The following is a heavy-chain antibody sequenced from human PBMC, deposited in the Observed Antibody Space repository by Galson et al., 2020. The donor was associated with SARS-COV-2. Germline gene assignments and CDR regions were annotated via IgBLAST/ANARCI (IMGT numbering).Heavy chain of an antibody. Sequence: ASVKVSCKAAGYTFSGYYLHWVRQAPGQGLEWMGWINPNSGGTNYAQKFQGRVTMTRDTSISTAYMELISLRSDDTAVYYCARPLPYYDSSGFYYWGQGTLVTVSS. CDR2: INPNSGGT. CDR3: ARPLPYYDSSGFYY. D-gene: IGHD3-22*01. CDR1: GYTFSGYY. J-gene: IGHJ4*02. V-gene: IGHV1-2*02.